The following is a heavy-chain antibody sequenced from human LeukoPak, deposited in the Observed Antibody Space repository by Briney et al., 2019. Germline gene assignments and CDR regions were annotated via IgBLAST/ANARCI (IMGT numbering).Heavy chain of an antibody. V-gene: IGHV3-21*01. CDR1: GFTFSSYS. Sequence: GGSLRLSCAASGFTFSSYSMNWVRQAPGKGLEWVSSISSSSSYIYYADSVKGRFTISRDNAKNSLYLQMNSLRAEDTAVYYCARGGSGYYQNWFDPWGQGTLVTVSP. D-gene: IGHD3-3*01. CDR2: ISSSSSYI. CDR3: ARGGSGYYQNWFDP. J-gene: IGHJ5*02.